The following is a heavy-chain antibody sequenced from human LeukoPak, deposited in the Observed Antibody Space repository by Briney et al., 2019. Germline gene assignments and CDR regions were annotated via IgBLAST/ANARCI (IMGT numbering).Heavy chain of an antibody. CDR3: ARPRVYCGGDCYWNAFDI. CDR2: IYPGDSDT. Sequence: GEALKIPCKGSGYSFTSYWIGWVRPMPGKGLEWMGIIYPGDSDTRNSPSFQGQVTISADKSISTAYLQWSSLKASDTAMYYCARPRVYCGGDCYWNAFDIWGQGTMVTVSS. V-gene: IGHV5-51*01. D-gene: IGHD2-21*02. CDR1: GYSFTSYW. J-gene: IGHJ3*02.